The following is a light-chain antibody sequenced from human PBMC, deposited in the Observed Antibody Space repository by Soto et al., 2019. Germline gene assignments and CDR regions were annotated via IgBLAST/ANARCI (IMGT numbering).Light chain of an antibody. J-gene: IGKJ4*01. CDR3: QQYARSLI. V-gene: IGKV3-20*01. Sequence: EIVLTQSPGTLSLSPGERATLSCKASQSVSSSYLAWYQQKPGQAPRLLIYGASSRATGIPDRFSGSGSGTDFTLTISRLEPEDFAVYYCQQYARSLIFGGGTKVEIK. CDR1: QSVSSSY. CDR2: GAS.